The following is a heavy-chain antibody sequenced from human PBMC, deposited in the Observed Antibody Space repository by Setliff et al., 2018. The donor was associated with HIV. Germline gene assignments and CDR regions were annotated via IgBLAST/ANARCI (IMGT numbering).Heavy chain of an antibody. V-gene: IGHV4-39*07. CDR2: IAYTGSG. J-gene: IGHJ4*02. D-gene: IGHD1-26*01. CDR1: GGSISSRNFY. CDR3: AREVRWELPQGFDH. Sequence: PSETLSLTFTVSGGSISSRNFYWGWIRQPPGKGLEWIGSIAYTGSGYYNSSLKSRVTISVDTSRNECSLKLTPVTAADTAVYYCAREVRWELPQGFDHWGQGTLVTVSS.